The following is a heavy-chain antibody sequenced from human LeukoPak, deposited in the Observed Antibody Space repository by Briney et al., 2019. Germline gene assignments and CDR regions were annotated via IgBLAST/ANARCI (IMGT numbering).Heavy chain of an antibody. J-gene: IGHJ6*02. Sequence: SQTLSLTCAISGDSVTSSAAWNWIRQSPSRGLEWLGRTYYKSKWYNNYAVSVKSRITINPDTSKNQFSLQLNSVTPEDTAVYYCARDGIARYGMDVWGQGTTVTVSS. CDR1: GDSVTSSAA. CDR2: TYYKSKWYN. CDR3: ARDGIARYGMDV. V-gene: IGHV6-1*01. D-gene: IGHD6-13*01.